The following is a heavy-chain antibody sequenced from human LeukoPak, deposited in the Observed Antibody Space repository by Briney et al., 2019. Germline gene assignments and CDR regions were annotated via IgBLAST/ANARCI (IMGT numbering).Heavy chain of an antibody. CDR1: GGSISSYY. J-gene: IGHJ6*03. Sequence: SETLSLTCTVSGGSISSYYWSWIRQPAGKGLEWIGRIYTSGSTNYNPSLKSRVTMSVDTSKNQFSLKLSSVTAADTAVYYCARDGDILTGYPFYYYYYMDVWGKGTTVTVSS. CDR3: ARDGDILTGYPFYYYYYMDV. CDR2: IYTSGST. D-gene: IGHD3-9*01. V-gene: IGHV4-4*07.